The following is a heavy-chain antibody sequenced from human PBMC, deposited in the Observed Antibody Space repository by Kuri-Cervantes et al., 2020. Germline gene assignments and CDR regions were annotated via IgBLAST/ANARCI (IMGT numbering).Heavy chain of an antibody. CDR3: AKGEYISSRTYFDY. Sequence: GGSLRLSCAASGFTFSSYGMHWVRQAPGKGLEWVAVIWYDGSNKYYADSVKGRFTISRDNSKNTLYLQMNSLRAEDTAVYYCAKGEYISSRTYFDYWGQGALVTVSS. CDR1: GFTFSSYG. D-gene: IGHD2/OR15-2a*01. J-gene: IGHJ4*02. V-gene: IGHV3-33*06. CDR2: IWYDGSNK.